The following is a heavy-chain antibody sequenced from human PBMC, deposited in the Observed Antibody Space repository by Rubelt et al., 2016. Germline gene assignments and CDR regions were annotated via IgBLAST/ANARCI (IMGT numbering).Heavy chain of an antibody. CDR2: ISSSGSTI. J-gene: IGHJ2*01. CDR3: ARGLGHQRDWYFDL. D-gene: IGHD2-2*01. V-gene: IGHV3-48*01. Sequence: EVQLLESGGGLVQPGGSLRLSCAASGFTFSSYAMSWVRQAPGKGLEWVSHISSSGSTIHYADSVKGRFTISRDDSMNTLYLQMNNLGAEDTALYHCARGLGHQRDWYFDLWGRGTLVTVSS. CDR1: GFTFSSYA.